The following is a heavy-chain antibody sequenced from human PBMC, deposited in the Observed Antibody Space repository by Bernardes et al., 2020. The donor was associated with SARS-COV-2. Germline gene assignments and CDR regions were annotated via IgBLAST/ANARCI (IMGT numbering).Heavy chain of an antibody. CDR1: GFRFSSSW. D-gene: IGHD4-17*01. J-gene: IGHJ4*02. V-gene: IGHV3-7*03. Sequence: GGSLRLSCAASGFRFSSSWMSWVRQTPGKGLEWVANIKGDGSENIYVDSVKGRFTISRDNAKNSLYLQIDSLRADDTAVYYCAKIGPSYGDYFDSWGQGALVTVSS. CDR2: IKGDGSEN. CDR3: AKIGPSYGDYFDS.